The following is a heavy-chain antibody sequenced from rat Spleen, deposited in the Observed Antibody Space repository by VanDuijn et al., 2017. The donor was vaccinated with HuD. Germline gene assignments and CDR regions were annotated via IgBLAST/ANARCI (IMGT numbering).Heavy chain of an antibody. Sequence: EVQLVESDGGLVLPGRSLKLSCAASEFIFSDYYMAWVRQAPTKGLEWVATINYDGSSTFYRDSVKGRFTISRDNAKNTQYLQMDSLRSEDSATYYCARHGGLRNWFAYWGQGTLVTVSS. D-gene: IGHD1-11*01. CDR3: ARHGGLRNWFAY. V-gene: IGHV5-29*01. CDR2: INYDGSST. CDR1: EFIFSDYY. J-gene: IGHJ3*01.